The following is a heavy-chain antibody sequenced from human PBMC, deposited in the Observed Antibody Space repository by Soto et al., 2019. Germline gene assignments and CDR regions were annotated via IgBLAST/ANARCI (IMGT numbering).Heavy chain of an antibody. CDR1: GGAISSSSNY. Sequence: PSXTLSLSCTVSGGAISSSSNYWSWIRQPPWKVPAWIGSIYYSGSTYYNPSLKSRVTISVDTSKNQFSLKLSSVTAADTAVYYCASGECGGDCSQYYYYGMDVWGQGTTVTVSS. V-gene: IGHV4-39*01. J-gene: IGHJ6*02. D-gene: IGHD2-21*02. CDR3: ASGECGGDCSQYYYYGMDV. CDR2: IYYSGST.